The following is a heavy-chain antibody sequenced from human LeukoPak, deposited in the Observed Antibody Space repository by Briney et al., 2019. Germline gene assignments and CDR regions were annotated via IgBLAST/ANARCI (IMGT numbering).Heavy chain of an antibody. D-gene: IGHD3-10*01. V-gene: IGHV3-30*03. CDR1: GFTLSNYH. J-gene: IGHJ4*02. Sequence: GGPLSLSCAASGFTLSNYHMHEPRQPPDKALECVAVISSDGSKKYYSDCVKRRCIISRDNFKNTLYMQVSSLRAEDTALYYCTIHIYGSGNDPTPANIDFWGQGTLVTVSS. CDR3: TIHIYGSGNDPTPANIDF. CDR2: ISSDGSKK.